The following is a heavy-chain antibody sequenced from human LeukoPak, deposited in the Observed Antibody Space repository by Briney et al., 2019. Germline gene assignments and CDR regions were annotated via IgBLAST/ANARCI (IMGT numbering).Heavy chain of an antibody. CDR2: IYYSGST. V-gene: IGHV4-59*12. J-gene: IGHJ4*02. CDR3: ARLGYDSSGDFDY. D-gene: IGHD3-22*01. CDR1: GGSISSYY. Sequence: SETLSLTCTVSGGSISSYYWSWIRQPPGKGLEWIGYIYYSGSTNYNPSLKSRVTISVDTSKNQFSLKLSSVTAADTAVYYCARLGYDSSGDFDYWGQGTLVTVSS.